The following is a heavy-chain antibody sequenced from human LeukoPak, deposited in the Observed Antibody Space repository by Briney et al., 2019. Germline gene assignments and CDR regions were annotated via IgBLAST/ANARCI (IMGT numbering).Heavy chain of an antibody. CDR1: GGSITSYY. CDR2: IYGSGST. CDR3: ATKRHDYGDLHFDY. D-gene: IGHD4-17*01. J-gene: IGHJ4*02. Sequence: SETLSLTCTVSGGSITSYYWSWIRQPAGKGLEWIGRIYGSGSTNYNPSLKSRVTISVDTSQNQFSLKLSSVTAADTAVYYCATKRHDYGDLHFDYWGQGTLVTVSS. V-gene: IGHV4-4*07.